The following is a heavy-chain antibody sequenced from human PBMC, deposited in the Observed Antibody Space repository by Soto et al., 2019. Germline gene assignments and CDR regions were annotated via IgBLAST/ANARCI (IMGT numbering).Heavy chain of an antibody. D-gene: IGHD4-17*01. CDR3: ANDIYVDYGDHPYFDY. CDR1: GFTFSSYG. CDR2: ISYDGSNK. J-gene: IGHJ4*02. Sequence: GGSLRLSCAASGFTFSSYGMHWVRQAPGKGLEWVAVISYDGSNKYYADSVKGRFTISRDNSKNTLYLQMNSLRAEDTAVYYCANDIYVDYGDHPYFDYWGQGTLVTVSS. V-gene: IGHV3-30*18.